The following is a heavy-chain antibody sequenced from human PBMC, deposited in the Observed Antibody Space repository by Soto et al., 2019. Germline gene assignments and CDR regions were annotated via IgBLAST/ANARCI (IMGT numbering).Heavy chain of an antibody. J-gene: IGHJ3*02. CDR2: INPKSGGT. CDR1: GYSFTDYH. V-gene: IGHV1-2*06. D-gene: IGHD1-26*01. CDR3: ARDPGRGFDAFDI. Sequence: ASVKVSCKASGYSFTDYHIHWVRQAPGQGLEWLGRINPKSGGTSTAQKFQGRVTITADKSTSTAYMELSSLRSEDTAVYYCARDPGRGFDAFDIWGQGTMVTVS.